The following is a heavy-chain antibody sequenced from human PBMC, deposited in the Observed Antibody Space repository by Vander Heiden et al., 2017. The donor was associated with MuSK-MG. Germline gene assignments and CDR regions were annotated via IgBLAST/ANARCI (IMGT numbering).Heavy chain of an antibody. CDR3: ARDRPYSSGWLGY. V-gene: IGHV4-39*07. CDR1: GGSISSSSYY. CDR2: IYYSGST. J-gene: IGHJ4*02. D-gene: IGHD6-19*01. Sequence: QLQLQESGPGLVKPSETLSLTCTVSGGSISSSSYYWGWIRQPPGKGLEWIGSIYYSGSTYYNPSLKSRVTISVDTSKNQFSLKLSSVTAADTAVYYCARDRPYSSGWLGYWGQGTLVTVSS.